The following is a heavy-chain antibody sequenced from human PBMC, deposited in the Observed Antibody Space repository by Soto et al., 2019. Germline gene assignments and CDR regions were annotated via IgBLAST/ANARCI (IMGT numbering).Heavy chain of an antibody. CDR2: VNPNGETT. V-gene: IGHV1-46*01. Sequence: QVQVVQSGAEVKEPGASVKVSCKASGYSSSNYYTHWVRQAPGQGLEWMGIVNPNGETTNYAQRFQGRVVLTRDTSTNTDYMDLSRLTCGDTAIYFCASVTTIWSNWGQGTLVTVSS. J-gene: IGHJ4*02. CDR3: ASVTTIWSN. CDR1: GYSSSNYY. D-gene: IGHD2-21*02.